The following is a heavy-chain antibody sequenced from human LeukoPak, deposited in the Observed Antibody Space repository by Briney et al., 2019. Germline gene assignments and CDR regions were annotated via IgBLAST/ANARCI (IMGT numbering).Heavy chain of an antibody. CDR1: GFTFSSYS. CDR3: ARGLVATPQSPRADY. V-gene: IGHV3-21*01. Sequence: PGGSLRLSCAASGFTFSSYSMNWVRQAPGKGLEWVSSISSSSSYIYYADSVKGRFTISRDNAKNSLYLQMNSLRAEDTAVYYGARGLVATPQSPRADYWGQGPRVTVSS. D-gene: IGHD5-12*01. J-gene: IGHJ4*02. CDR2: ISSSSSYI.